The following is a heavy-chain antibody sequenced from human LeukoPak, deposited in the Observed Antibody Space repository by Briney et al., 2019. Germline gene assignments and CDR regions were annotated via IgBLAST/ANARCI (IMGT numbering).Heavy chain of an antibody. D-gene: IGHD1-1*01. Sequence: SVKVFCKASGRTFSSYAISWVRQAPGQGLEWMGRIIPILGIANYAQKFQGRVTITADKSTSTAYMELSSLRSEDTAVYYCARAAGTGFTFDYRGQGTLVTVFS. CDR1: GRTFSSYA. J-gene: IGHJ4*02. CDR2: IIPILGIA. CDR3: ARAAGTGFTFDY. V-gene: IGHV1-69*04.